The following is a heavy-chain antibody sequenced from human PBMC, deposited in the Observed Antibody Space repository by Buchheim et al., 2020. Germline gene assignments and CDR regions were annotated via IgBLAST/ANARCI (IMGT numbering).Heavy chain of an antibody. Sequence: EVQLVESGGGLVQPGGSLKLSCAASGFTVSSNYMSWVRQAPGKGLEWVSVIYSGGSTYYADSVKGRFTISRDNSKNTLYLQMNSLRAEDTAVYYCARGPPGFYYYGMDVWGQGTT. J-gene: IGHJ6*02. CDR3: ARGPPGFYYYGMDV. CDR2: IYSGGST. V-gene: IGHV3-66*01. CDR1: GFTVSSNY.